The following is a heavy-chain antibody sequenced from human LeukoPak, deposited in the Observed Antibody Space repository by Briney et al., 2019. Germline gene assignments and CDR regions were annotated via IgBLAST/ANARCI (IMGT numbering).Heavy chain of an antibody. CDR3: ARGGSNRRGYYYYYYMDV. J-gene: IGHJ6*03. CDR1: GGTFSSYA. V-gene: IGHV1-69*06. CDR2: IIPIFGTA. Sequence: GASVKVSCKASGGTFSSYAISWVRQAPGQGLEWMGGIIPIFGTANYAQKFQGRVTITADKSTSTAYMELSSLRSEDTAVYYCARGGSNRRGYYYYYYMDVWGKGTTVTVSS. D-gene: IGHD1-14*01.